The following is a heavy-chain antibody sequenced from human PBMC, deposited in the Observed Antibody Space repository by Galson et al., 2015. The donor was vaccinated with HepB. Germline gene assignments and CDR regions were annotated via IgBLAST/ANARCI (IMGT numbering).Heavy chain of an antibody. CDR2: IYYSGST. CDR1: GGSISSSSYY. V-gene: IGHV4-39*01. D-gene: IGHD2-2*01. J-gene: IGHJ3*02. CDR3: ASQISETDIVVVPAAINAFDI. Sequence: ETLSLTCTVSGGSISSSSYYWGWIRQPPGKGLEWIGSIYYSGSTYYNPSLKSRVTISVDTSKNQFSLKLSSVTAADTAVYYCASQISETDIVVVPAAINAFDIWGQGTMVTVSS.